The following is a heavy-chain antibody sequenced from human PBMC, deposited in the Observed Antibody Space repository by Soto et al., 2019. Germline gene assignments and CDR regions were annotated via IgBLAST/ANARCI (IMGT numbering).Heavy chain of an antibody. CDR3: ARRDSGGFYRFFDS. Sequence: SVKVSCKASGGSLSTNPISWVRQAPGQGLEWMGGTGSGTGPGNHAQKFQGRLTVTADKSTSTAYMELTNLSSEDTAVYYCARRDSGGFYRFFDSWGQGTLVTVSS. D-gene: IGHD2-15*01. V-gene: IGHV1-69*06. CDR1: GGSLSTNP. CDR2: TGSGTGPG. J-gene: IGHJ4*02.